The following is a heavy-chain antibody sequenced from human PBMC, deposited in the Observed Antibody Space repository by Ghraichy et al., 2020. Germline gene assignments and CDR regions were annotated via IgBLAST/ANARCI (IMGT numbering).Heavy chain of an antibody. V-gene: IGHV3-23*01. CDR1: AFTFVGYT. CDR2: VSGSGISS. CDR3: AKDRGGAFDY. Sequence: GESLNISCAASAFTFVGYTMSWVRQAPGEALEWVSAVSGSGISSYYADSVKGRFTVSRDNSKNTLYLQMNSLRADDTAVYYCAKDRGGAFDYWGQGTLVTVSS. D-gene: IGHD3-16*01. J-gene: IGHJ4*02.